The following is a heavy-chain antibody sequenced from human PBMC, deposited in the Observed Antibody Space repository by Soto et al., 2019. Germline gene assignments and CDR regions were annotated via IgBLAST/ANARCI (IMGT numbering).Heavy chain of an antibody. Sequence: SLRLSCAASGFTSSSYGMHWVRQAPGKGLEWVAVIWYDGSNKYYADSVKGRFTISRDNSKNTLYLQMNSLRAEDTAVYYCARDVTGATKDSYYYGMDVWGQGTTVTVSS. V-gene: IGHV3-33*01. D-gene: IGHD1-26*01. CDR1: GFTSSSYG. CDR2: IWYDGSNK. CDR3: ARDVTGATKDSYYYGMDV. J-gene: IGHJ6*02.